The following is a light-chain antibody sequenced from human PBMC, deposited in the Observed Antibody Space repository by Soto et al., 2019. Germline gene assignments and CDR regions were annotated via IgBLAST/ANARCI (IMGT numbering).Light chain of an antibody. V-gene: IGLV3-1*01. CDR3: QAWDSSTYV. CDR2: QDS. J-gene: IGLJ1*01. Sequence: SYELTQPPSVSVSTGQTASITCSGDKLGDKYACWYQQKPGQSPVLVIYQDSKRPSGIPERFSGSNSGNTATLTISGTQAMDEAEDYCQAWDSSTYVFGTGTKVTVL. CDR1: KLGDKY.